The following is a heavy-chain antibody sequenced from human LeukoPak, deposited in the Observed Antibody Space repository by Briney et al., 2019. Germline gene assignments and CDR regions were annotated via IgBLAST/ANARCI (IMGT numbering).Heavy chain of an antibody. CDR3: ARDPARKYSSSWYGLEDDAFDI. CDR1: GVTFSSYS. Sequence: GGSLRLSCAASGVTFSSYSMNWVRQAPGKGLGWVSSISSSSSYIYYADSVKGRFTISRDNAKNSLYLQMNSLRAEDTAVYYCARDPARKYSSSWYGLEDDAFDIWGQGTMVTVSS. V-gene: IGHV3-21*01. J-gene: IGHJ3*02. CDR2: ISSSSSYI. D-gene: IGHD6-13*01.